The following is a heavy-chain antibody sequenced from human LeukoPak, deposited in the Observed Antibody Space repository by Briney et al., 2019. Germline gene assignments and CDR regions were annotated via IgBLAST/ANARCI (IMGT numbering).Heavy chain of an antibody. V-gene: IGHV4-30-2*01. CDR1: GGSISSGGYY. Sequence: SETLSLTCTVSGGSISSGGYYWSWIRQPPGKGLEWIGYIYHSGSTYYNPSLKSRVTISVDRSKNQFSLKLSSVTATDTAVYYCARDTAMALLGGGYFDYWGQGTLVTVSS. J-gene: IGHJ4*02. CDR3: ARDTAMALLGGGYFDY. CDR2: IYHSGST. D-gene: IGHD5-18*01.